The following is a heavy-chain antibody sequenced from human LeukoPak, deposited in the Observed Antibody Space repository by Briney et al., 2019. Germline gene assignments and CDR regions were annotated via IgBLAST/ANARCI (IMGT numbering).Heavy chain of an antibody. CDR2: ISGSGNRT. V-gene: IGHV3-23*01. J-gene: IGHJ6*02. Sequence: GGSLRLSCAASGFTFSSYWMSWVRQAPGKGLEWVSSISGSGNRTYYADSVKGRFTISRDNSKNTLFLQMNSLRAEDTAVYYCAKNLYCGGGSCYPSALGMDVWGQGTTVTVSS. CDR3: AKNLYCGGGSCYPSALGMDV. D-gene: IGHD2-15*01. CDR1: GFTFSSYW.